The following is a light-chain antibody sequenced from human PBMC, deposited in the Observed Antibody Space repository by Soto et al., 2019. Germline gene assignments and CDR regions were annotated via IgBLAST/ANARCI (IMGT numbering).Light chain of an antibody. CDR3: AAWDDSLNAVV. J-gene: IGLJ2*01. V-gene: IGLV1-44*01. Sequence: QSVLTQPPSASGTPGQRVTICCSGSSSNIGSNTVNWYQQLPGTAPKLLIYSNNQRPSGVPDRFSGSKSGTSASLAISGLQSEDEDDYYCAAWDDSLNAVVFGGGTKLTVL. CDR1: SSNIGSNT. CDR2: SNN.